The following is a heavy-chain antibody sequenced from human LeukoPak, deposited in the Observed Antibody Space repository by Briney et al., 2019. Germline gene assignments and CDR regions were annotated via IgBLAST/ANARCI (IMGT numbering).Heavy chain of an antibody. CDR3: ARVNRRDGYNYDAFDI. Sequence: SVKVSCKASGGTFSSYAISWVRQAPGQGLEWMGGIIPIFGTANYAQKFQGRVTITADESTSTAYMELSSLRSEDTAVYYCARVNRRDGYNYDAFDIWGQGTMVTVSS. CDR2: IIPIFGTA. J-gene: IGHJ3*02. D-gene: IGHD5-24*01. V-gene: IGHV1-69*13. CDR1: GGTFSSYA.